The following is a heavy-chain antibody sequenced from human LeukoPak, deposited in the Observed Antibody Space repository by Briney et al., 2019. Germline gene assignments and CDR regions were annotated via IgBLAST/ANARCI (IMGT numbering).Heavy chain of an antibody. CDR1: GYTFTSYA. CDR3: ARVVGNYVWGSYRPEGCFDS. CDR2: INMYNGNT. Sequence: ASVKVSCKASGYTFTSYAISWVRQPPGQGPEWMGWINMYNGNTNYAQKVQGRVTMTTDTSTSTAYMELRRLRSDDTAVYYCARVVGNYVWGSYRPEGCFDSWGQGTLVTVSS. J-gene: IGHJ4*02. D-gene: IGHD3-16*02. V-gene: IGHV1-18*01.